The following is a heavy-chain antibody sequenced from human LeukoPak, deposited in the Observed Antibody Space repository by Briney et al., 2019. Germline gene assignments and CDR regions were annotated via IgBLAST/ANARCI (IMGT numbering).Heavy chain of an antibody. CDR2: FDPEDGET. Sequence: ASVKVSCKVSGYTLTELSMHWVRQAPGKGLEWMGGFDPEDGETIYAQKFQGRVTMTEDTSTDTAYMELSSLRSEDTAVYYCATGDSSGWYMHYWGQGTLVTVSS. CDR3: ATGDSSGWYMHY. V-gene: IGHV1-24*01. J-gene: IGHJ4*02. CDR1: GYTLTELS. D-gene: IGHD6-19*01.